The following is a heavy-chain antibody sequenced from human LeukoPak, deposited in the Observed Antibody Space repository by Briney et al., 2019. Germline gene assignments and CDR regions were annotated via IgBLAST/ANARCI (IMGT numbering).Heavy chain of an antibody. CDR1: GFTFSSYA. CDR2: ISYDGSNK. V-gene: IGHV3-30*07. J-gene: IGHJ5*02. Sequence: GGSLRLSCAASGFTFSSYAMHWVRQAPGKGLEWVAVISYDGSNKYYADSVKGRFTISRDDSNSTVFLHMNRLRVEDTAMYYCAKDIEHFDPWGQGTLVIVSS. CDR3: AKDIEHFDP. D-gene: IGHD3-3*02.